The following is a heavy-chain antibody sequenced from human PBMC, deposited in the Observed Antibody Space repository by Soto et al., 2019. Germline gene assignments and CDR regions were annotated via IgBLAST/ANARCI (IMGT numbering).Heavy chain of an antibody. V-gene: IGHV1-8*01. D-gene: IGHD3-16*01. Sequence: GPVKVSCKASGYTFTSYDINWVRQATGQGLEWMGWMNPNSGNTGYAQKFQGRVTMTRNTSISTAYMELSSLRSEDTAVYYCARGSPWANYYYYDMDVWGKGTTVTGSS. CDR1: GYTFTSYD. CDR3: ARGSPWANYYYYDMDV. CDR2: MNPNSGNT. J-gene: IGHJ6*03.